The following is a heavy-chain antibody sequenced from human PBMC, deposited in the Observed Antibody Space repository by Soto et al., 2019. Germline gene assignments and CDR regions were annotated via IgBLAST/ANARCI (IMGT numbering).Heavy chain of an antibody. D-gene: IGHD2-15*01. CDR1: GFTFSSYA. V-gene: IGHV3-23*01. CDR3: AKDYGRYCSGGSCYSDY. CDR2: ISGSGGST. Sequence: EVQLLESGGGLVQPGGSLRLSCAASGFTFSSYAMSWVRQAPGKGLEWVSAISGSGGSTYYADSVKGRFTISRDNSKNTRYRQMNSLRAEDTAVYYCAKDYGRYCSGGSCYSDYWGQGTLVTVSS. J-gene: IGHJ4*02.